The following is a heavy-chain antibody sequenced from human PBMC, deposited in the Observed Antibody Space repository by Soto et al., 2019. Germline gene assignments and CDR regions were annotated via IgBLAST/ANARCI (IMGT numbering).Heavy chain of an antibody. V-gene: IGHV1-69*12. CDR2: IIPIFGTA. CDR3: TSHYALLWFGGCGMDV. J-gene: IGHJ6*02. D-gene: IGHD3-10*01. Sequence: QVQLVQSGAEVKKPGSSVKVSCKASGGTFSSYAISWVRQAPGQGLEWMGGIIPIFGTANYAQKFQGRVTITADESTSTAYMELSSLRSEDTAVYYCTSHYALLWFGGCGMDVWGQGTTVTVSS. CDR1: GGTFSSYA.